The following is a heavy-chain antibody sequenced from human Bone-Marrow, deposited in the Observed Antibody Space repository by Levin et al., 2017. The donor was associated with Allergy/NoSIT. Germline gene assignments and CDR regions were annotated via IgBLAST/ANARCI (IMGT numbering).Heavy chain of an antibody. J-gene: IGHJ6*02. D-gene: IGHD6-19*01. CDR3: AKDFGSGWIYYYYGMDV. CDR2: ISWDGGST. CDR1: GFTFDDYT. Sequence: ASVKVSCAASGFTFDDYTMHWVRQAPGKGLEWVSLISWDGGSTYYADSVKGRFTISRDNSKNSLYLQMNSLRTEDTALYYCAKDFGSGWIYYYYGMDVWGQGTTVTVSS. V-gene: IGHV3-43*01.